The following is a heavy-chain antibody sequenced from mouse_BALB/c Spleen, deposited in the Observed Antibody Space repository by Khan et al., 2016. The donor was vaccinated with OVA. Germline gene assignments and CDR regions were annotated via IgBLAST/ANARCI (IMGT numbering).Heavy chain of an antibody. D-gene: IGHD1-3*01. CDR2: INTYTGEP. CDR1: GYTFTNYG. V-gene: IGHV9-1*02. CDR3: ARSSSYWYSDV. Sequence: QIQLVQSGPELKKPGETVKISCKASGYTFTNYGMNWVKQAPGKGLKWMGWINTYTGEPQYADDFKERFVFSLEPSASTAYLQISNLKNEDMTTYFCARSSSYWYSDVWGEGTTVTVSS. J-gene: IGHJ1*01.